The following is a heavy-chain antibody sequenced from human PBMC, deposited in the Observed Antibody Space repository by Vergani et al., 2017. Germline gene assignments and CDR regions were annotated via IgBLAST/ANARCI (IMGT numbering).Heavy chain of an antibody. CDR2: LIPIFGTA. CDR3: ARAREESYYYYYMDV. CDR1: GGTFSSYA. V-gene: IGHV1-69*12. Sequence: QVQLVQSGAEVKKPWSSVKVSCKASGGTFSSYAISWVRQAPGQGLEWMGGLIPIFGTANHAQKSQGRVTITADESTSTAYMELSSLRSEDTAVYYSARAREESYYYYYMDVWGKGTTVTVSS. D-gene: IGHD1-26*01. J-gene: IGHJ6*03.